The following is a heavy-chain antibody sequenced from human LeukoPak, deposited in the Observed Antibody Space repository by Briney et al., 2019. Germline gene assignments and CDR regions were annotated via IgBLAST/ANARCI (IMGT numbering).Heavy chain of an antibody. Sequence: GGSRRLSCAASGFTFSSYWMSWVRQAPGKGLEWVANIKQDGSEKYYVDSVKGRFTISRDNAKNSLYLQMNSLRAEDTAVYYCARPSGVGYCSGGSCYPFDYWGQGTLVTVSS. D-gene: IGHD2-15*01. CDR3: ARPSGVGYCSGGSCYPFDY. CDR1: GFTFSSYW. J-gene: IGHJ4*02. CDR2: IKQDGSEK. V-gene: IGHV3-7*01.